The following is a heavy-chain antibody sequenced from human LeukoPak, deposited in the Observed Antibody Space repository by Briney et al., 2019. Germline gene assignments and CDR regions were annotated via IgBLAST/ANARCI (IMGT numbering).Heavy chain of an antibody. V-gene: IGHV4-59*11. CDR1: GGSISSHY. CDR2: IYYSGST. D-gene: IGHD5-18*01. J-gene: IGHJ4*02. Sequence: PSETLSLTCTVSGGSISSHYWSWILQPPGKGLEWIGYIYYSGSTNYNPSLKSRVTISVDTSKNQFSLKLSSVTAADTAVYYCARGGRQLLSEDTAMVYFDYWGQGTLVTVSS. CDR3: ARGGRQLLSEDTAMVYFDY.